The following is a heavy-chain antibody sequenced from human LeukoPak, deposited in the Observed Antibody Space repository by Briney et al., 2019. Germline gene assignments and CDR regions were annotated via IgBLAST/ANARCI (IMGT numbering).Heavy chain of an antibody. CDR2: LDINGNT. CDR1: GYSISSGYY. Sequence: SETLSLTCTVSGYSISSGYYWGWIRQPAGKGLEWIGRLDINGNTNYNPSLKSRVTMSVDTSKNQFSLKLSSVTAADTALYYCAKYYDFWSGYLDIWGQGTMVTVSS. CDR3: AKYYDFWSGYLDI. J-gene: IGHJ3*02. D-gene: IGHD3-3*01. V-gene: IGHV4-38-2*02.